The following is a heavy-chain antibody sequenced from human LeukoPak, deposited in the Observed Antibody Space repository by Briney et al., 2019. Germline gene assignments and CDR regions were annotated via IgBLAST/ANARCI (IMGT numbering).Heavy chain of an antibody. J-gene: IGHJ3*02. CDR1: GFSFSNHR. D-gene: IGHD4-17*01. Sequence: PGGSLRLSWVASGFSFSNHRMHWVRQAPGKGLEWVSSISGSFNYIHYADLVKGRFTISRDNAKSSLYLQMNSLRVEDTAVYYCARGHVDFTPAFDIWGQGTMVTVSS. CDR3: ARGHVDFTPAFDI. CDR2: ISGSFNYI. V-gene: IGHV3-21*01.